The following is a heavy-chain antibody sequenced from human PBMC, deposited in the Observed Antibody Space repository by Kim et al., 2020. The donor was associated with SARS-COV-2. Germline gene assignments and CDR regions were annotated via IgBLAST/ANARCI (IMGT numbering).Heavy chain of an antibody. V-gene: IGHV3-74*01. CDR3: TTVFEF. J-gene: IGHJ4*02. Sequence: NNDGTDPFYADSVRCRFTISRGNAKNTVYLQLNSLGAENTAVYYCTTVFEFWGQGTLVIVSS. CDR2: NNDGTDP.